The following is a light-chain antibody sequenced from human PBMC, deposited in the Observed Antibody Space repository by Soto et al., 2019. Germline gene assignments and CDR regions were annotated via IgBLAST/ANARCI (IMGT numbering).Light chain of an antibody. CDR2: TNN. CDR1: DSNIGRNT. V-gene: IGLV1-44*01. CDR3: AAWDDTLGGHVV. J-gene: IGLJ2*01. Sequence: QSVLTQPPSASGTPGQRVSISCAGSDSNIGRNTVNWYQQRPRTAPKLLIYTNNHRPSGVPDRFSASKSGTSASLAISGLQSEDEADYYCAAWDDTLGGHVVFGRGTKVTVL.